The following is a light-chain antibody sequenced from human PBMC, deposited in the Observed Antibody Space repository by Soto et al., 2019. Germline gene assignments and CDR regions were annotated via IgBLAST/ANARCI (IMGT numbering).Light chain of an antibody. CDR1: SNDIGAYNY. Sequence: QSVLTQPASVSGSPGQSITISCTGTSNDIGAYNYGSWYQQSPDKAPKLLIYDVNNRPSGVSTRFSGSKSGNTASLTISGLQAEDEADYYCSSYTKTSTLVVFGGGTKLTVL. CDR3: SSYTKTSTLVV. V-gene: IGLV2-14*01. J-gene: IGLJ3*02. CDR2: DVN.